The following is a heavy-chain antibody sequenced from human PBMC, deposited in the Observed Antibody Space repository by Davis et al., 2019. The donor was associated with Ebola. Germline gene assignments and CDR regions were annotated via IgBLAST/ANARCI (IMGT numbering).Heavy chain of an antibody. Sequence: SCKASGGTFSSYAMSWVRQAPGKGLEWVSAISGSGGSTYYADSVKGRFTISRDNSKNTLYLQMNSLRAEDTAVYYCAKDRGSGSYFGVGDYWGQGTLVTVSS. V-gene: IGHV3-23*01. J-gene: IGHJ4*02. CDR3: AKDRGSGSYFGVGDY. CDR1: GGTFSSYA. D-gene: IGHD1-26*01. CDR2: ISGSGGST.